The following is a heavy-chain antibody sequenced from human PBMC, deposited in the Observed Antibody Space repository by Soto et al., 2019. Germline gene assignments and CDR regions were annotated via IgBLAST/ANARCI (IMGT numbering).Heavy chain of an antibody. CDR3: AKDTFGWLGPGDAFDI. V-gene: IGHV3-9*01. D-gene: IGHD6-19*01. CDR1: GFTFDDYA. CDR2: ISWNSGSI. Sequence: EVQLVESGGGLVQPGRSLRLSCAASGFTFDDYAMHWVRQAPGKGLEWVSGISWNSGSIGYADSVKGRFTISRDNAKNSLYLQMNSLRAEDTALYYCAKDTFGWLGPGDAFDIWGQGTMVTVSS. J-gene: IGHJ3*02.